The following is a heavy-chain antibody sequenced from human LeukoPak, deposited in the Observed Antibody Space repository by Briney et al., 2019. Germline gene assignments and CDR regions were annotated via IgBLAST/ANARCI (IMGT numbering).Heavy chain of an antibody. CDR1: GYSFTSYG. D-gene: IGHD3-22*01. V-gene: IGHV5-51*01. CDR2: IYPGDSDT. Sequence: RAGESLKISCKGSGYSFTSYGIGWVRQMPGKGLEWMGIIYPGDSDTRYSPSFQGQVTISADKSISTAYLQWSSLKASDTAMYYCARRRYYDSSGYYYFDYWGQGTLVTVSS. CDR3: ARRRYYDSSGYYYFDY. J-gene: IGHJ4*02.